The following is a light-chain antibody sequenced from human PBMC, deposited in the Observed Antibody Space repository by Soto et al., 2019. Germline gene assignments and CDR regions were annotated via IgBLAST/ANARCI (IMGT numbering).Light chain of an antibody. CDR1: QNVSSY. CDR3: QQRSDWSLYT. CDR2: DAS. Sequence: EIVLTQSPATLSLSPGERATLSCRASQNVSSYLAWYQQKPGQAPRLLIYDASSRATGIPARFSGSGSGTDFTLSISTLEPEDFAVYYCQQRSDWSLYTFGQGTKLEIK. J-gene: IGKJ2*01. V-gene: IGKV3-11*01.